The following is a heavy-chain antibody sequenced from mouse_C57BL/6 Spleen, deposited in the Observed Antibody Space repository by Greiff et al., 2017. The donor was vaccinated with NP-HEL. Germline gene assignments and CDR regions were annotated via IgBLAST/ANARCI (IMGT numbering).Heavy chain of an antibody. CDR3: ARRWLRGYFDV. Sequence: QVQLKQPGAELVMPGASVKLSCKASGYTFTSYWMHWVKQRPGQGLEWIGEIDPSDSYTNYNQKFKGKSTLTVDKSSSTAYMQLSSLTSEDSAVYYCARRWLRGYFDVWGTGTTVTVSS. CDR1: GYTFTSYW. V-gene: IGHV1-69*01. CDR2: IDPSDSYT. J-gene: IGHJ1*03. D-gene: IGHD1-1*02.